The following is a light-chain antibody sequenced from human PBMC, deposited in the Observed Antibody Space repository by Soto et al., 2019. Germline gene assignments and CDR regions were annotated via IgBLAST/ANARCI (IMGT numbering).Light chain of an antibody. CDR1: SAYSNYK. CDR2: VGIGGIVG. J-gene: IGLJ2*01. V-gene: IGLV9-49*01. Sequence: QSVLTQPPSASASLGASVTLTCTLSSAYSNYKVDWYQQRPGKGPRFVMRVGIGGIVGSKGDGIPDRFSVLGSGLNRFLTIKNVQEEEESDYHCVAEHGSGSNFLVVFGGGTKLTVL. CDR3: VAEHGSGSNFLVV.